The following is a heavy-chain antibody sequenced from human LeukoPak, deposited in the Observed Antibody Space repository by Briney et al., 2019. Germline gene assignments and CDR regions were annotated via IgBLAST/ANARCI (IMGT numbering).Heavy chain of an antibody. V-gene: IGHV1-69*13. D-gene: IGHD1-1*01. CDR3: AIYRGGVLVQLERGAPFDI. J-gene: IGHJ3*02. CDR1: GGTFSSYA. CDR2: IIPIFGTA. Sequence: SVKVSCKASGGTFSSYAISWVRQAPGQGLEWMGGIIPIFGTANYAQKFQGRVTITADESTSTAYMELSSLRSEDTAVYYCAIYRGGVLVQLERGAPFDIWGQGTMVTVSS.